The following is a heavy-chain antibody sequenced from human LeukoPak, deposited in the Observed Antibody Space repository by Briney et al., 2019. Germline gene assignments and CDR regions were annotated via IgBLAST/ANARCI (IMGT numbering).Heavy chain of an antibody. J-gene: IGHJ3*02. Sequence: SVKVSCKASGGTFSSYAISWVRQAPGQGLEWMGGIIPIFGTANYAQKFQGRVTMTEDTSTDTAYMELSSLRSEDTAVYYCATYGSGSYYSDAFDIWGQGTMVTVSS. D-gene: IGHD3-10*01. V-gene: IGHV1-69*06. CDR3: ATYGSGSYYSDAFDI. CDR2: IIPIFGTA. CDR1: GGTFSSYA.